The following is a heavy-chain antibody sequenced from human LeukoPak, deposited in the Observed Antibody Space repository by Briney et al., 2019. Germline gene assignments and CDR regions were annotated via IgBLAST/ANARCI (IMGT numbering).Heavy chain of an antibody. V-gene: IGHV5-51*01. Sequence: GASLQISCKGSGYHFTSYWIGWGRPLPGKGLEGMGIIYPGDSDTRYNPSFQGQVTISADKSITTAYLQWSSLKASDTAMYYCARLEQLVQTVDYWGQGTLVTVSS. CDR2: IYPGDSDT. CDR1: GYHFTSYW. J-gene: IGHJ4*02. CDR3: ARLEQLVQTVDY. D-gene: IGHD6-13*01.